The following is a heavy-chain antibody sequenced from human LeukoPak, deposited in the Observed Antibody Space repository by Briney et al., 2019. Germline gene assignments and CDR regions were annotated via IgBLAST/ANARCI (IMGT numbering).Heavy chain of an antibody. CDR1: GYIFSDYY. D-gene: IGHD6-13*01. V-gene: IGHV1-2*02. Sequence: GASVKVSCKTSGYIFSDYYLHWVRQAPGQGLEWMGWINPNSGGTNYAQKFQGRVTMTRDTSISTAYMELSRLRSDDTAVYYCARDRQQLGHNNWFDPWGQGTLVTVSS. J-gene: IGHJ5*02. CDR2: INPNSGGT. CDR3: ARDRQQLGHNNWFDP.